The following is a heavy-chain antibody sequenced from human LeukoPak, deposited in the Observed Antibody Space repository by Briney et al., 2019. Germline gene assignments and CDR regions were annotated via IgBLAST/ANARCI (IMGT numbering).Heavy chain of an antibody. D-gene: IGHD4-17*01. CDR1: GFTFSSYE. J-gene: IGHJ6*04. Sequence: GGSLRLSCAASGFTFSSYEMNWVRQAPGKGLEWVSYISSSGSTIYYADSVKGRFTISRDNAKNSLYLQMNSLRAEDTAVYYCARDLTVTTPDVWGKGTTVTISS. CDR2: ISSSGSTI. CDR3: ARDLTVTTPDV. V-gene: IGHV3-48*03.